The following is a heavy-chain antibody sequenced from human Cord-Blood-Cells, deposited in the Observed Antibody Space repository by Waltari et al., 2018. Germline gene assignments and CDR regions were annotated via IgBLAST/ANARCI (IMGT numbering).Heavy chain of an antibody. J-gene: IGHJ2*01. CDR3: AKEKMADYGDYDWYFDL. D-gene: IGHD4-17*01. Sequence: EVQLVESGGGLVQPGRSLRLSCAASGFTFDDYAMHWVRQAPGKGLEWVSGISWNRGSIGYADSVKGRFTISRDNAKNSLYLQMNSLRAEDTALYYCAKEKMADYGDYDWYFDLWGRGTLVTVSS. CDR1: GFTFDDYA. CDR2: ISWNRGSI. V-gene: IGHV3-9*01.